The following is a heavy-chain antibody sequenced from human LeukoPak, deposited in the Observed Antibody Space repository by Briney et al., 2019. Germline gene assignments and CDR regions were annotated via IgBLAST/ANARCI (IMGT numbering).Heavy chain of an antibody. CDR2: IWSGGTNR. D-gene: IGHD4-11*01. V-gene: IGHV3-33*01. J-gene: IGHJ4*01. Sequence: PGGSLRLSCAASGFIFSHHGMLWVRQAPGQGLEWVAVIWSGGTNRFYADSVKGRFTISRDNSQNTVFLQMDSLRVKDTAIYYCARDAQRGFDYSNSLKYWGHGTLVTVSS. CDR1: GFIFSHHG. CDR3: ARDAQRGFDYSNSLKY.